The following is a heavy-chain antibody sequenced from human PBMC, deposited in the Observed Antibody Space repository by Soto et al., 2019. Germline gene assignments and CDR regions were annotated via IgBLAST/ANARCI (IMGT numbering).Heavy chain of an antibody. V-gene: IGHV4-30-2*01. D-gene: IGHD6-19*01. CDR2: IYQSGVT. J-gene: IGHJ5*02. CDR3: AGMPYTSGLRFDP. Sequence: PSEILSLTCNMSGDSYSISTYSWSWIRQPPGKALQWIGFIYQSGVTSYNPSLASRVSISLDRSNNQCSLKLKSVTAADTAVYFCAGMPYTSGLRFDPWGPGTLVTVSS. CDR1: GDSYSISTYS.